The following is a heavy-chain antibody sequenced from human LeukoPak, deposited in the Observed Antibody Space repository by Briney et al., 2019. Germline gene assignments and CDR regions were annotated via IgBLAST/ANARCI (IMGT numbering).Heavy chain of an antibody. CDR3: VVVATFFRYNWFDP. CDR2: INAGNGNT. CDR1: GYTFTSYA. D-gene: IGHD2-15*01. V-gene: IGHV1-3*01. Sequence: ASVKVSCKAPGYTFTSYAMHWVRQAPGQRLEWMGWINAGNGNTKYSQKFQGRVTITRDTSASTAYMELSSLRSEDTAVYYCVVVATFFRYNWFDPWGQGTLVTVSS. J-gene: IGHJ5*02.